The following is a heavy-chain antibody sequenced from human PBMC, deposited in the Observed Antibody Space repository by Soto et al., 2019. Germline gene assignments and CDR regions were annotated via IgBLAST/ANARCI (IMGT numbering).Heavy chain of an antibody. CDR3: AKDLYSNYGDAFDI. CDR2: ISWNSDNI. J-gene: IGHJ3*02. CDR1: GFTFRSFT. V-gene: IGHV3-9*01. Sequence: GGSLRLSCAASGFTFRSFTMNWVRQAPGKGLEWASGISWNSDNIVYADSVKGRFTISRDNAKNSLYLQMNSLRAEDTALYYCAKDLYSNYGDAFDIWGQGTMVTVSS. D-gene: IGHD4-4*01.